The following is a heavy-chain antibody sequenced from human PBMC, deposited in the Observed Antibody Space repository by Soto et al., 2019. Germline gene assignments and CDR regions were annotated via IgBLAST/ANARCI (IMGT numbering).Heavy chain of an antibody. CDR3: ARYDAFKAFDL. J-gene: IGHJ3*01. V-gene: IGHV3-21*01. D-gene: IGHD3-16*01. Sequence: EVQLVESGGGLVKPGGSLRLSCTASGFTFSSSSMNWVRQAPGKGLEWVSSISATSSYTDFADSVTGRFTISRDNVNNLVFLEMNSLSAEDTGIYYCARYDAFKAFDLWGRGTMVIVSS. CDR2: ISATSSYT. CDR1: GFTFSSSS.